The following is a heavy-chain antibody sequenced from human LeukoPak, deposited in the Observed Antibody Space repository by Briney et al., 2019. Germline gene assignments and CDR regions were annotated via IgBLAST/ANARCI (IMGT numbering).Heavy chain of an antibody. CDR1: GFTFDDYA. Sequence: GRSLRLSCAASGFTFDDYAMHWVRQAPGKGLGWVSGISWNSGSIGYADSVKGRFTISRDNAKNSLYLQMNNLKAEHTALYYCAKETIRFLDYWGQGALVTVSS. J-gene: IGHJ4*02. D-gene: IGHD3-3*01. CDR3: AKETIRFLDY. V-gene: IGHV3-9*01. CDR2: ISWNSGSI.